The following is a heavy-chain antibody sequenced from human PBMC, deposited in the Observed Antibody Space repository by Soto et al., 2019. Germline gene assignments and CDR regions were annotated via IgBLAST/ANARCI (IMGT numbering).Heavy chain of an antibody. J-gene: IGHJ3*02. D-gene: IGHD3-10*01. CDR2: IYYSGST. CDR1: GGSISGYY. V-gene: IGHV4-30-4*08. CDR3: ARGLRVVRGVIAFDI. Sequence: SETLSLTCTVSGGSISGYYWSWIRQPPGKGLEWIGYIYYSGSTYYNPSLKSRVTISVDTSKNQFSLKLSSVTAADTAVYYCARGLRVVRGVIAFDIWGQGTMVTVSS.